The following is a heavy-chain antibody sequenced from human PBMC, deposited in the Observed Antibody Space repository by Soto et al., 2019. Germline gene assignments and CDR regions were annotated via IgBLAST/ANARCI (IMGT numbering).Heavy chain of an antibody. D-gene: IGHD3-22*01. V-gene: IGHV4-34*01. Sequence: TSETLSLTCAVYGGSFSGYYWSWIRQPPGEGLEWIGEINHSGSTNYNPSLKSRVTISVDTSKNQFSLKLSSVTAADTAVYYCARANYYDSSGQGTYFDYWGQGTLVTVSS. CDR3: ARANYYDSSGQGTYFDY. CDR2: INHSGST. CDR1: GGSFSGYY. J-gene: IGHJ4*02.